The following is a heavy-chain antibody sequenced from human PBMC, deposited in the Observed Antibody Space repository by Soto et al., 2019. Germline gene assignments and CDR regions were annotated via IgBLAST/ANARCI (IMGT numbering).Heavy chain of an antibody. D-gene: IGHD3-3*01. CDR1: GGTFSSYA. CDR3: ARHIVPNTIFGVVGRWLYYYYGMDV. J-gene: IGHJ6*02. Sequence: QVQLVQSGAEVKKPGSSVKVSCKASGGTFSSYAISWVRQAPGQGREWMGGIIPIFGTANYAQKVQGRVTITADESTSTAYMELSSLRSEDTAVYYCARHIVPNTIFGVVGRWLYYYYGMDVWGLGTTVTVSS. CDR2: IIPIFGTA. V-gene: IGHV1-69*01.